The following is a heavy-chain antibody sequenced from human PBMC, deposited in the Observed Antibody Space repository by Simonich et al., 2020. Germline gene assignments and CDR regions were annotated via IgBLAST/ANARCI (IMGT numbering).Heavy chain of an antibody. J-gene: IGHJ3*02. V-gene: IGHV4-39*01. CDR1: GGSISSSSYY. D-gene: IGHD6-13*01. CDR2: IYYSGRP. Sequence: QLQLQESGPGLVKPSETLSLTCTVSGGSISSSSYYWGWIRQPPGKGLEWIGSIYYSGRPNNNPSLRSRVTISVATSKNQFSLKLSSVTAADTAVYYCARHAGFAFDIWGQGTMVTVSS. CDR3: ARHAGFAFDI.